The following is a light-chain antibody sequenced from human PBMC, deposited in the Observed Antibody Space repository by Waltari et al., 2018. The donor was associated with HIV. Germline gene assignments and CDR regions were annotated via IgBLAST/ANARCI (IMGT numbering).Light chain of an antibody. CDR1: SSDVGGYNY. V-gene: IGLV2-11*01. CDR3: CSYAGSYTSLYV. Sequence: QSALTQPRSVSGSPGQSVTISRTGTSSDVGGYNYVSWYQQHPGKAPKLMIYDVSKRPSGVPDRFSGPKSGNTASLTISGLQAEDEADYYCCSYAGSYTSLYVFGTGTKVTVL. J-gene: IGLJ1*01. CDR2: DVS.